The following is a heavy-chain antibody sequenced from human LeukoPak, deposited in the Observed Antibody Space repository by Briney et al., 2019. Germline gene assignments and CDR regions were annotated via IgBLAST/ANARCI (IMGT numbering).Heavy chain of an antibody. CDR2: ISGSGTNT. Sequence: GGSLRLSCAASGFTFSSYWMSWVRQAPGKGLEWVSSISGSGTNTYYADSVKGRFTISRDNAKNSLYLQMNSLRAEDTAVYYCARDGLGMIAPDYWGQGTLVTVSS. J-gene: IGHJ4*02. CDR3: ARDGLGMIAPDY. V-gene: IGHV3-21*01. CDR1: GFTFSSYW. D-gene: IGHD3-22*01.